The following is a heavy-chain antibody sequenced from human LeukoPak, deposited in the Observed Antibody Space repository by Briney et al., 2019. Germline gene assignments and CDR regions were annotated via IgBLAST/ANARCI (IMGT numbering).Heavy chain of an antibody. CDR1: GGSFSGYY. CDR3: ARGCDSSGYYLQDAFDI. Sequence: SETLSLTCAVYGGSFSGYYWSWIRQPPGKGLEWIWEINHSGSTNYNPSLKSRVTMLVAMSKNHFSLKLSPVTAADTAVYYCARGCDSSGYYLQDAFDIWGQGTMVTVSS. D-gene: IGHD3-22*01. V-gene: IGHV4-34*01. CDR2: INHSGST. J-gene: IGHJ3*02.